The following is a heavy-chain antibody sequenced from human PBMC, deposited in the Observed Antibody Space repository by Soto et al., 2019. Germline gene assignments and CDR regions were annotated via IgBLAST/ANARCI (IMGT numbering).Heavy chain of an antibody. V-gene: IGHV3-23*01. J-gene: IGHJ4*02. Sequence: PGGSLRLSCEASGFIFNNYGMSWVRQAPGKGLEWVAAISDSGDSTYYADSMRGRFSISRDNSKNTLYLQVKSLRPEDTAMYYCVKDPYRSSTMPCLDHWGQGALVTVSS. CDR3: VKDPYRSSTMPCLDH. D-gene: IGHD1-1*01. CDR2: ISDSGDST. CDR1: GFIFNNYG.